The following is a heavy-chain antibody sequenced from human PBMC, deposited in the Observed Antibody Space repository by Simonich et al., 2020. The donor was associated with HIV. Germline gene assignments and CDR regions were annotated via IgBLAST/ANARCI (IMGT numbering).Heavy chain of an antibody. V-gene: IGHV4-38-2*01. CDR1: GYSISSGYY. J-gene: IGHJ6*03. CDR2: IYHSGST. Sequence: QVQLQESGPGLGKPSETLSLTCAVSGYSISSGYYWGWIRQPPGKGLEWIGNIYHSGSTYYNPSLKSRVTISVDTSKNQFSLKLSSVTAADTAVYYCARSSWENYFYMDVWGIGTTVTVSS. CDR3: ARSSWENYFYMDV. D-gene: IGHD1-26*01.